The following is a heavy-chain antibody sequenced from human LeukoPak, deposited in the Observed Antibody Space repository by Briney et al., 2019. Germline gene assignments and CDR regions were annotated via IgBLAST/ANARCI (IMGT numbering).Heavy chain of an antibody. D-gene: IGHD1-26*01. J-gene: IGHJ3*02. CDR2: IYYSGST. CDR1: GGSISSSSYY. V-gene: IGHV4-39*01. CDR3: ARREVVGSYYGGRAFDI. Sequence: SETVYLTCTVSGGSISSSSYYWGWIRQPPGKGLEWIGSIYYSGSTYYNPSLKSRVTISVDTSKNQFSLKLSSVTAADTAVYYCARREVVGSYYGGRAFDIWGQGTMVTVSS.